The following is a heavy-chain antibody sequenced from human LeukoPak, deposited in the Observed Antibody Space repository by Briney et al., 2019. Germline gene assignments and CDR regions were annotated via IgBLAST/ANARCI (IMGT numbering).Heavy chain of an antibody. V-gene: IGHV3-13*01. Sequence: PGGSLRLSCSASGFTFSNYDMPWVRQEKGKGLEWVSSIGTGGHTYYAPSVMGRFTISRENAKNSLYLQMNSLRAGDTAIYYCTRGGLEAPCDVWGQGTMVAVSS. CDR3: TRGGLEAPCDV. CDR1: GFTFSNYD. D-gene: IGHD5-24*01. CDR2: IGTGGHT. J-gene: IGHJ3*01.